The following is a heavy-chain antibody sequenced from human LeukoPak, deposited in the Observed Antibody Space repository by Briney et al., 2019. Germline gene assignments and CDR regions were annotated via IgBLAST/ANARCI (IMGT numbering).Heavy chain of an antibody. CDR2: INPNNGDT. V-gene: IGHV1-2*02. CDR1: GYTFIDYS. J-gene: IGHJ4*02. D-gene: IGHD2-15*01. Sequence: ASVKVSCKASGYTFIDYSIHWVRQAPGQGLEWMGEINPNNGDTNFAPEFQGRVTMTRDTSITTAFMELSSLRYADTAIYYCATQCSGAACFDYWGQGTLVTVSS. CDR3: ATQCSGAACFDY.